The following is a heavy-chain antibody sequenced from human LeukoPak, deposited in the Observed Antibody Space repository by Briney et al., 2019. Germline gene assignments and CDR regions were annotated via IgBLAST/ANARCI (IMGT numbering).Heavy chain of an antibody. Sequence: GGSLRLSCTASGFTFSSYNMNWVRQAPGKGLEWVSSISSSSSYIYYADSVKGRFTISRDNAKNSLYLQMNSLRAEDTAVYYCASPRKAGSSQYFDYWGQGTLVTVSS. D-gene: IGHD1-26*01. CDR1: GFTFSSYN. CDR3: ASPRKAGSSQYFDY. J-gene: IGHJ4*02. CDR2: ISSSSSYI. V-gene: IGHV3-21*01.